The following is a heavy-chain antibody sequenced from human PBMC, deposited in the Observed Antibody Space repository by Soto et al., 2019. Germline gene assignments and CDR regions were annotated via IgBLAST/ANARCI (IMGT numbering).Heavy chain of an antibody. CDR3: ARVQRFCPAR. V-gene: IGHV4-31*11. CDR1: GAYVSATGYY. J-gene: IGHJ4*02. Sequence: ASETLSLTCVVSGAYVSATGYYWSWIRQHPGKGLEWIGYIDSSGSSYYSPSLKSRLSLSIDTSKNDFSLKLTSVTAADTAIYYCARVQRFCPARWGQGTLVTV. D-gene: IGHD3-3*01. CDR2: IDSSGSS.